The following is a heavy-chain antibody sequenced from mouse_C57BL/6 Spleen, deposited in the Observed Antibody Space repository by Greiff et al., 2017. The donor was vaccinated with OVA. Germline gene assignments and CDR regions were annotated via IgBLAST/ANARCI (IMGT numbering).Heavy chain of an antibody. CDR3: ARASYYYGSSYDYFDY. Sequence: QVQLQQSGAELVKPGASVKMSCKASGYTFTSYWITWVKQRPGQGLEWIGDIYPGSGSTNYNEKFTSKATLTVDTSSSTAYMQLSSLTSEDSAVYYCARASYYYGSSYDYFDYWGQGTTLTVSS. J-gene: IGHJ2*01. V-gene: IGHV1-55*01. CDR2: IYPGSGST. CDR1: GYTFTSYW. D-gene: IGHD1-1*01.